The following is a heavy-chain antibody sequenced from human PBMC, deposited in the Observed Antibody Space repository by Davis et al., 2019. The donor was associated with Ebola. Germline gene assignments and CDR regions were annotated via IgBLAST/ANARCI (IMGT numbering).Heavy chain of an antibody. Sequence: MPSETLSLTCAVYGGSFSGYYWSWIRQPPGKGLEWIGEINHSGSTNYNPSLKSRVTISVDTSKNQFSLKVSSVTAADTAVYYCARASSSMVRFRKKYYFDYWGQGTLVTVSS. D-gene: IGHD6-6*01. CDR1: GGSFSGYY. J-gene: IGHJ4*02. V-gene: IGHV4-34*01. CDR2: INHSGST. CDR3: ARASSSMVRFRKKYYFDY.